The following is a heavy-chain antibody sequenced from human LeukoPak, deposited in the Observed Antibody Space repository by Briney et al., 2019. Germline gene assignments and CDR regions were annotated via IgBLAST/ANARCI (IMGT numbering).Heavy chain of an antibody. CDR2: ISSSSSYI. V-gene: IGHV3-21*01. CDR1: GFTFSSYS. Sequence: GGSLRLSCAASGFTFSSYSMNWVRQAPGKGLEWVSSISSSSSYIYYADSVKGRFTISRDNAKNSLYLQMNSLRAEDTAVYYCARDFVAAAGPRVYWGQGTLVTVSS. D-gene: IGHD6-13*01. CDR3: ARDFVAAAGPRVY. J-gene: IGHJ4*02.